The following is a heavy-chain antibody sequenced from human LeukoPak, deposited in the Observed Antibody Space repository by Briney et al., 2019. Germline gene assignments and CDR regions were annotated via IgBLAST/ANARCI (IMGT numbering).Heavy chain of an antibody. V-gene: IGHV3-30*03. CDR3: AMTRDMVRGVIPRPRFEY. CDR2: ISYDGNNK. D-gene: IGHD3-10*01. CDR1: GFTFSSYG. J-gene: IGHJ4*02. Sequence: PGRSLRLSCAASGFTFSSYGMHWVRQAPGKGLEWVAVISYDGNNKYYADSVKGRFTISRDNSKNSLYLQMNSLRAEDTAVYYCAMTRDMVRGVIPRPRFEYWDLGTLYSVS.